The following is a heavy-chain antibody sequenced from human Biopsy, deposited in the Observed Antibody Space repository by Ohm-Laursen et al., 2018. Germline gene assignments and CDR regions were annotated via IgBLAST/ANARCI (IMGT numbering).Heavy chain of an antibody. Sequence: GTLSLTCAVSGVSISSSASYRGWFRQSPGMGLVWIGNIYYTGNTYYNPSLDSRLTISEDTSKNHFSLKLSSVTAADTAVYYCAKQGIRGYYEYWGQGSLVTVSS. J-gene: IGHJ4*02. CDR2: IYYTGNT. V-gene: IGHV4-39*01. D-gene: IGHD3-22*01. CDR1: GVSISSSASY. CDR3: AKQGIRGYYEY.